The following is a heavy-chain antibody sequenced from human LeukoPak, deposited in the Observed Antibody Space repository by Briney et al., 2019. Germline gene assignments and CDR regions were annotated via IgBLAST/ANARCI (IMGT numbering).Heavy chain of an antibody. CDR1: GGSISSGSYY. D-gene: IGHD5-12*01. V-gene: IGHV4-61*02. J-gene: IGHJ5*02. CDR2: IYTSGST. Sequence: SQTLSLTCTVSGGSISSGSYYWSWIRQPAGKGLEWIGRIYTSGSTNYNPSLESRVTISVDTSKNQFSLKLSSVTAADTAVYYCARDVSGYPRSGFDPWGQGTLVTVSS. CDR3: ARDVSGYPRSGFDP.